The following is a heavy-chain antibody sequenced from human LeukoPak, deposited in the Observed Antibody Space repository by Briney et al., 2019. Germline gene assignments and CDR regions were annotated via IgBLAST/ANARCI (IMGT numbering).Heavy chain of an antibody. Sequence: GGSLRLSCAASGFTFNSYAMSWVRQAPGKGLEWVSAISGSGGSTYCADSVKGRFTTSRDNSKNTLYLQMNSLRAEDTAVYYCARQVAVAGATNWFDPWGQGTLVTVSS. V-gene: IGHV3-23*01. CDR1: GFTFNSYA. J-gene: IGHJ5*02. D-gene: IGHD6-19*01. CDR2: ISGSGGST. CDR3: ARQVAVAGATNWFDP.